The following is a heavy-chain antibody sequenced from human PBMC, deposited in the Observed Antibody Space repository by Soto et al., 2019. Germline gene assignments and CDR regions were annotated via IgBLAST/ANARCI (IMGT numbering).Heavy chain of an antibody. J-gene: IGHJ5*02. CDR2: IDPSDSYT. CDR3: ARLGYCSRTSCYTGRGFGSAYWFDP. D-gene: IGHD2-2*02. Sequence: GESLKISCKGSGYSFTSYWISWVRQMPGKGLEGMGRIDPSDSYTNYSPSFQGHVTISADKSISTAYLQWSSLKASDTAMYYCARLGYCSRTSCYTGRGFGSAYWFDPWGKGCLVTVSS. V-gene: IGHV5-10-1*01. CDR1: GYSFTSYW.